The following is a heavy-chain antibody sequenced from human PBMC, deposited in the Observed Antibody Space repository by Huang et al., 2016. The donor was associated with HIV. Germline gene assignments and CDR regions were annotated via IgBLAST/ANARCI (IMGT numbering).Heavy chain of an antibody. J-gene: IGHJ4*02. CDR2: FIPFCGAT. Sequence: VKLVPSGAEVKKTGSSVKVSCMASGDTFSSFVVSWVRQAPGQGLEWMGGFIPFCGATNDSQKCQGRVTIIADESTITAYMELRSLTSEDTAVYYCLRDRLDWSYRFPGYWGQGTLVTVSS. CDR1: GDTFSSFV. V-gene: IGHV1-69*13. CDR3: LRDRLDWSYRFPGY. D-gene: IGHD3-16*02.